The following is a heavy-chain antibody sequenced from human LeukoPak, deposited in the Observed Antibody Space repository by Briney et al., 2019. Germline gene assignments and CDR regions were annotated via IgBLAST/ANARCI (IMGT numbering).Heavy chain of an antibody. V-gene: IGHV3-53*01. CDR3: ARGTPIYDSSGYCLDY. D-gene: IGHD3-22*01. Sequence: PGGSLRLSCAASGFTVSSNYMSWVRQAPGKGLEWVSVIYSGGNTLCADSVKGRFTISRDNSKNTVHLQMNSLRAEDTAVYYCARGTPIYDSSGYCLDYWGQGTLVTVSS. J-gene: IGHJ4*02. CDR2: IYSGGNT. CDR1: GFTVSSNY.